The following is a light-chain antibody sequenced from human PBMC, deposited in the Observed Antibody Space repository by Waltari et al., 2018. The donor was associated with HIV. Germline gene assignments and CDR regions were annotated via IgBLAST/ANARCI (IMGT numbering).Light chain of an antibody. J-gene: IGLJ3*02. Sequence: QSVLTQPPSVSGSPGQSITISCTAPPSDADPFAYVPWYQQHPGKVPTLIIYELSFRASGVSNLFSASKSGNTTSLTISGLQAEDEAVYYCGSYTATNSMMFGGGTKLTVL. CDR1: PSDADPFAY. CDR3: GSYTATNSMM. V-gene: IGLV2-14*01. CDR2: ELS.